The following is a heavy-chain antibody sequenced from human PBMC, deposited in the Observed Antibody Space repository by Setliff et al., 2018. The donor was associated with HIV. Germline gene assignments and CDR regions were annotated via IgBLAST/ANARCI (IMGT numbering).Heavy chain of an antibody. Sequence: PSETLSLTCTVSGETIRNGFYYWHWMRQPPGKGLEWIGSIYYSESTHYKSSLKSRVTISVDTSKNQFSLRLSSVTAADTAVYYCARGGGPDTNFDSWGRGTLVTVSS. CDR2: IYYSEST. J-gene: IGHJ4*02. CDR3: ARGGGPDTNFDS. V-gene: IGHV4-39*07. CDR1: GETIRNGFYY.